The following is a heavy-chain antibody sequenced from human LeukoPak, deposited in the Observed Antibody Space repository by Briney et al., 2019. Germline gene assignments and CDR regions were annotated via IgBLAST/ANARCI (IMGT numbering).Heavy chain of an antibody. CDR1: GGSIISYSYY. J-gene: IGHJ5*02. CDR2: IYYSGST. CDR3: ATDLVPAATSYWFDP. V-gene: IGHV4-61*01. Sequence: SETLSLXCTVSGGSIISYSYYWGWIRQPPGKGLEWIGYIYYSGSTNYNPSLKSRVTISVDTSKNQFSLKLSSVTAADTAVYYCATDLVPAATSYWFDPWGQGTLVTVSS. D-gene: IGHD2-2*01.